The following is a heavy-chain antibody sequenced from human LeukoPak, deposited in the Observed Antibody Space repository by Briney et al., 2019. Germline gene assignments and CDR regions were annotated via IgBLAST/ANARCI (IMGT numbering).Heavy chain of an antibody. CDR1: GFTFSSYW. D-gene: IGHD3-16*02. CDR2: INTDGRTT. Sequence: GGSLRLSCAASGFTFSSYWMHWVRQAPGKGLVWVSHINTDGRTTRYADSVKGRFTISRDNAKNTLYLQMNSLSAEDTAVYYCARDESSALDIWGQGTMVTVSS. CDR3: ARDESSALDI. V-gene: IGHV3-74*01. J-gene: IGHJ3*02.